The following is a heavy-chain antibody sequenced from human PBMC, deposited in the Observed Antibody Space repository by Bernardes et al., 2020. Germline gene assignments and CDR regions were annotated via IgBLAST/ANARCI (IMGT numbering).Heavy chain of an antibody. Sequence: SETLSLTCTVSGDSVSSSIYYWTWILQPPGKGLEWIGYIYYSGTKNYNASLHSRVTISVDTSKNQFSLKLNSVTAADTAVYFCARGTSGSFNLDFWGQGTLVTVSS. J-gene: IGHJ4*02. CDR1: GDSVSSSIYY. CDR2: IYYSGTK. CDR3: ARGTSGSFNLDF. V-gene: IGHV4-61*01. D-gene: IGHD1-26*01.